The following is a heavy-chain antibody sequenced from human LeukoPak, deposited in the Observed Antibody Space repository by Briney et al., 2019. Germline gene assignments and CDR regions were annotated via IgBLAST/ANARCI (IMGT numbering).Heavy chain of an antibody. Sequence: GGSLPLSCAASGFTFSVFWMSWVRQALGKGLEWVANIKPDVSEQNYVDSVKGRFTISRDNAKNSLYLQMNSLRDADTAVYYCARNNVAGPGGDFWGQGTLVTVSS. CDR2: IKPDVSEQ. CDR1: GFTFSVFW. CDR3: ARNNVAGPGGDF. J-gene: IGHJ4*02. V-gene: IGHV3-7*02. D-gene: IGHD6-13*01.